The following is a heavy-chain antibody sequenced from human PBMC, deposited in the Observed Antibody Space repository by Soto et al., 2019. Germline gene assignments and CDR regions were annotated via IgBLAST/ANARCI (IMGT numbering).Heavy chain of an antibody. Sequence: QVQLQESSPGLVKPSQTLYLTSSVSGGSIIDSGSFYWNWIRQHPGKGLEWIGYIYYSGSTYYNRSLKSRATISLDTSKNQFSLKLTSVTAADTAIYYCARGEAVASNGFDPWGQGTLVTVSS. V-gene: IGHV4-31*03. CDR1: GGSIIDSGSFY. CDR3: ARGEAVASNGFDP. CDR2: IYYSGST. J-gene: IGHJ5*02. D-gene: IGHD1-26*01.